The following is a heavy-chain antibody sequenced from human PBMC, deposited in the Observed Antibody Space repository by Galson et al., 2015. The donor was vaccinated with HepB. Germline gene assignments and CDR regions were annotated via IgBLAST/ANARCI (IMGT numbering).Heavy chain of an antibody. D-gene: IGHD6-13*01. CDR1: GFTFSSYS. V-gene: IGHV3-21*01. CDR2: ISSSSSYI. CDR3: AREWLAAAGTGQFWSRSGTDKYGMDV. Sequence: SLRLSCAASGFTFSSYSMNWVRQAPGKGLEWVSSISSSSSYIYYADSVKGRFTISRDNAKNSLYLQMNSLRAEDTAVYYCAREWLAAAGTGQFWSRSGTDKYGMDVWGQGTTVTVSS. J-gene: IGHJ6*02.